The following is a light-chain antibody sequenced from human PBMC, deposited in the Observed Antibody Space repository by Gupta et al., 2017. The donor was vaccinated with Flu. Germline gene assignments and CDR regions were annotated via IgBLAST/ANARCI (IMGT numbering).Light chain of an antibody. CDR2: KAS. CDR3: QHYNSSSGT. Sequence: DIQMTQSPSTLSASVGDRVTITCRASQSISSWLAWYQQKPGKAPKLLIYKASRVESGVPSRFSGSGSGTEFTLTISSRQPDDFATYYCQHYNSSSGTFGQGTKVEIK. CDR1: QSISSW. J-gene: IGKJ1*01. V-gene: IGKV1-5*03.